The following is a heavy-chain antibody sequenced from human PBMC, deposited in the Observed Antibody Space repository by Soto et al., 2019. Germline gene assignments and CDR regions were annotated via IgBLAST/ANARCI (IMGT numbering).Heavy chain of an antibody. V-gene: IGHV1-2*04. J-gene: IGHJ4*02. Sequence: ASVKVSCKASGYTFTGYYMHWVRQAPGQGLEWMGWINPNSGGTNYAQKFQGWVTMTRDTSISTAYMELSRLRSDDAAVYYCARGATWIQLWSLGYWGQGTLVTVSS. CDR1: GYTFTGYY. CDR2: INPNSGGT. D-gene: IGHD5-18*01. CDR3: ARGATWIQLWSLGY.